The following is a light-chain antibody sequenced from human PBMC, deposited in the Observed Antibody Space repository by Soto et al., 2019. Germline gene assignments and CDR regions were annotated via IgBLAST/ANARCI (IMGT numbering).Light chain of an antibody. CDR2: GAS. CDR3: QHYNSYWT. CDR1: QSISTW. J-gene: IGKJ1*01. Sequence: DIQMTQSPSTLSASIGDRVTITCRASQSISTWLAWYQQKPGKAPNLLISGASSLASGVPSRFSGSGSGTEFTLTISSLQPDDFATYYCQHYNSYWTFGQGTKVDIK. V-gene: IGKV1-5*01.